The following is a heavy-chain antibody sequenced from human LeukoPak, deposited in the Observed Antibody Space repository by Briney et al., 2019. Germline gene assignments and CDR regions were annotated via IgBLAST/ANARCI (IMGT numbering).Heavy chain of an antibody. V-gene: IGHV3-7*04. J-gene: IGHJ5*02. Sequence: SGGSRRLSCVASGFYFSAYLMSWVRQAPGKGLEWVANIKQDGSQEFYLDSVKGRFTISRDNGNNSLYLHMGRLGIGGTGIYYCSRDLKGFNLWGQGALVTVSS. CDR3: SRDLKGFNL. CDR2: IKQDGSQE. CDR1: GFYFSAYL.